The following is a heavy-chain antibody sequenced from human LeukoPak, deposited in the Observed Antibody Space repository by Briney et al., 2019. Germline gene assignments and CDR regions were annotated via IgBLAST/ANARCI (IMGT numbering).Heavy chain of an antibody. J-gene: IGHJ6*02. CDR3: ARAWDSGYDYYYGMDV. Sequence: GGSLRLSCAASGFTFSSYWMSWVRQAPGKGLEWVANIKQDGSEKYYVDSVKGRFTISRDNAKNSLYLQMNSLRAEDTAVYYCARAWDSGYDYYYGMDVWGQGTTVTVSS. CDR2: IKQDGSEK. CDR1: GFTFSSYW. D-gene: IGHD5-12*01. V-gene: IGHV3-7*01.